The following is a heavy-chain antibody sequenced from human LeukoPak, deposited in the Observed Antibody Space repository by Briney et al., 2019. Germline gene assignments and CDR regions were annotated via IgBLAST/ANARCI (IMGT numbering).Heavy chain of an antibody. CDR3: YGANAEH. CDR2: TNTDGSST. Sequence: GGSLRLSCAASGLTFSNYWMNWVRQAPGKGLVWVSGTNTDGSSTMYADSVKGRFTIARDNAKNTLYLQMNSLRAEDTAVYYCYGANAEHWGQGTLVTVSS. D-gene: IGHD4-23*01. V-gene: IGHV3-74*03. J-gene: IGHJ1*01. CDR1: GLTFSNYW.